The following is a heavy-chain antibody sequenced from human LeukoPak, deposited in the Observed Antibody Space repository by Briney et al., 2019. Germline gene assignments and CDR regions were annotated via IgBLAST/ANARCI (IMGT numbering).Heavy chain of an antibody. CDR3: ARDKRKAYYGSGSYGAFDI. Sequence: SETLSLTCTVSGGSISSYYWSWIRQPPGKGLKWIGYIYYSGSTNYNPSLKSRVTISVDTSKDQFSLKLSSVTAADTAVYYCARDKRKAYYGSGSYGAFDIWGQGTMVTVSS. D-gene: IGHD3-10*01. V-gene: IGHV4-59*01. J-gene: IGHJ3*02. CDR2: IYYSGST. CDR1: GGSISSYY.